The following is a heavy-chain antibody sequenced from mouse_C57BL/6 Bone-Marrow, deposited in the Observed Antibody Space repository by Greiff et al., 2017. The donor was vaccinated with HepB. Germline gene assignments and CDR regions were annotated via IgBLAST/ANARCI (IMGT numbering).Heavy chain of an antibody. CDR2: ISNGGGST. CDR1: GFTFSDYY. D-gene: IGHD1-1*01. J-gene: IGHJ2*01. Sequence: EVQGVESGGGLVQPGGSLKLSCAASGFTFSDYYMYWVRQTPEKRLEWVAYISNGGGSTYYPDTVKGRFTISRDNAQNTLYLQMSRLKAEDTAMYYCARHGGSSPYFDYWGQGTTLTVSS. CDR3: ARHGGSSPYFDY. V-gene: IGHV5-12*01.